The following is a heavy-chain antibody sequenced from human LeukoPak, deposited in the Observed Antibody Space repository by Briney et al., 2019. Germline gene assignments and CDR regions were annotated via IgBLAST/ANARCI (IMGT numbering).Heavy chain of an antibody. J-gene: IGHJ4*02. CDR3: ARVRCSGGGCFYNFDY. CDR2: LSSSSTYV. Sequence: GGSLRLSCAASGFSFSDYAMDWVRQAPGKGLEWVSSLSSSSTYVCYADSVKGRFTISRDNAKNSLYLQMNSLRAEDTAVYYCARVRCSGGGCFYNFDYWGQGSLVTVSS. V-gene: IGHV3-21*01. CDR1: GFSFSDYA. D-gene: IGHD2-15*01.